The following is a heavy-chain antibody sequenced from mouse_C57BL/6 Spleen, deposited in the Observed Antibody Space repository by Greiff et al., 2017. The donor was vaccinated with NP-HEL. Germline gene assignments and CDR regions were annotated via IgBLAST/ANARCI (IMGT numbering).Heavy chain of an antibody. J-gene: IGHJ2*01. V-gene: IGHV1-7*01. CDR2: INPSSGYT. D-gene: IGHD1-1*01. CDR3: ARSGTTVVATRVLDY. CDR1: GYTFTSYW. Sequence: QVHVKQSGAELAKPGASVKLSCKASGYTFTSYWMHWVKQRPGQGLEWIGYINPSSGYTKYNQKFKDKATLTADKSSSTAYMQLSSLTYEDSAVYYCARSGTTVVATRVLDYWGQGTTLTVSS.